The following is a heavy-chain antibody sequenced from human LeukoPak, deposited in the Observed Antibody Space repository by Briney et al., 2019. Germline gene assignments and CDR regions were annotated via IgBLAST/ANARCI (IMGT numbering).Heavy chain of an antibody. CDR1: GFTFSDYY. V-gene: IGHV3-11*01. D-gene: IGHD3-10*01. CDR2: ISSSGSTI. Sequence: GGSLRPSCAASGFTFSDYYMSWIRQAPGKGLEWVSYISSSGSTIYYADSVKGRFTISRDNAKNSLYLQMNSLRAEDTAVYYCAKALYGSDMDVWGQGTTVIVSS. J-gene: IGHJ6*02. CDR3: AKALYGSDMDV.